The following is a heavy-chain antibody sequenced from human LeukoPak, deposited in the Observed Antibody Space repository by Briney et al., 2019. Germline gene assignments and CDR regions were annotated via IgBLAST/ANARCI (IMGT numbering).Heavy chain of an antibody. CDR3: ARDVAVADNWFDP. Sequence: PSETLSLTCTVSGGSISSYYWSWIRQPPGKGLEWIGYIYYSGSTNYNPSLKSRVTISVDTSKNQFSLKLSSVTAADTAVYYCARDVAVADNWFDPWGQGTLVTVSS. D-gene: IGHD6-19*01. V-gene: IGHV4-59*01. CDR2: IYYSGST. J-gene: IGHJ5*02. CDR1: GGSISSYY.